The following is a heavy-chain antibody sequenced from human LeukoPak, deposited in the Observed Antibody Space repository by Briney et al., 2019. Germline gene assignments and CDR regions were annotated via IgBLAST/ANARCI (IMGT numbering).Heavy chain of an antibody. D-gene: IGHD2-21*02. CDR1: GGPISSGGYS. CDR2: IYYSGST. J-gene: IGHJ5*02. Sequence: SETLSLTCTVPGGPISSGGYSWSWIRQHPGKGLEWIGYIYYSGSTYYNPSLKNRVTISVDTSKNQFSLKLSSVTAPDTAVYYCARAGYCGGDWYISRHEYNWFDPWGQGTLVTVSS. V-gene: IGHV4-31*03. CDR3: ARAGYCGGDWYISRHEYNWFDP.